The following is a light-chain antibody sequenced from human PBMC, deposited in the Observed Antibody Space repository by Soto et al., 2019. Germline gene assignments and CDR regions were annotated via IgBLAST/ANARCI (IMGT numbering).Light chain of an antibody. CDR3: QQYDNLPLT. J-gene: IGKJ4*01. V-gene: IGKV1-33*01. Sequence: DIQMTQSPSSLSASVGDRVTITCQASQDISNYLNWYQQKPRKAPKPLICDASSLETGVPSRFSGSGSGTDFTFTISSLQPEDIATYYCQQYDNLPLTFGGGTKVDIK. CDR2: DAS. CDR1: QDISNY.